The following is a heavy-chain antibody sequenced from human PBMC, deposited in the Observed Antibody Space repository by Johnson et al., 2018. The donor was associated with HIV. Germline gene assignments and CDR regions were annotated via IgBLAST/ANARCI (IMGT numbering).Heavy chain of an antibody. CDR1: GFTVSSYA. D-gene: IGHD6-13*01. Sequence: QVQLVESGGGVVQPGRSLRLSCAASGFTVSSYAIHWVRQAPGKGLQWVAVISYDGSNQYFADSVKGRFTISRDKSKNTVYLQMNSLRADDTAVYYCAKEGPRRSSWSDAFDIWGQGTMVTVSS. CDR2: ISYDGSNQ. V-gene: IGHV3-30-3*01. CDR3: AKEGPRRSSWSDAFDI. J-gene: IGHJ3*02.